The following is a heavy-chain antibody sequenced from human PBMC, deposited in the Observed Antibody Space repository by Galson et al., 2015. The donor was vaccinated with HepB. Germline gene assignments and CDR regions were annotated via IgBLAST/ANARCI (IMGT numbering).Heavy chain of an antibody. D-gene: IGHD3-3*01. V-gene: IGHV4-34*01. CDR2: INHSGST. CDR1: GGSFSGYY. CDR3: ARRFDFRSGYYRGGYGMDV. Sequence: SETLSLTCAVYGGSFSGYYWTWIRQPPGKGLEWIGEINHSGSTNYNPSLKSRVTMSVDMSRNQLLLNLASVTAADTAVYYCARRFDFRSGYYRGGYGMDVWGQGTTVIVSS. J-gene: IGHJ6*02.